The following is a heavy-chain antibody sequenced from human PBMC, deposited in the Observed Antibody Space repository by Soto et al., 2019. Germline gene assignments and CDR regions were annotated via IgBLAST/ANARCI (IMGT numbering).Heavy chain of an antibody. Sequence: PSETLSLTCSVSGGSISSSRFNWDWIRQPPGKGLECIGTIYYEGSTDYSSSLKGRAIISVDTSKNEFSLKLTSVTAADTAVYYCARFCGNAFDIWGHGTVVTVSS. CDR3: ARFCGNAFDI. CDR1: GGSISSSRFN. D-gene: IGHD1-26*01. CDR2: IYYEGST. J-gene: IGHJ3*02. V-gene: IGHV4-39*01.